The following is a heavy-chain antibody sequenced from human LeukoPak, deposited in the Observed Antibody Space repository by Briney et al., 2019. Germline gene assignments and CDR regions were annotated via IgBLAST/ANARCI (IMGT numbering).Heavy chain of an antibody. V-gene: IGHV4-34*01. CDR1: GDSISNYY. J-gene: IGHJ4*02. Sequence: SETLSLTCTVSGDSISNYYWNWIRQPPGKGLEWIGEINHSGGTNYNPSLKSRVTISVDTSKNQFSLKLSSVTAADTAVYYCARGKSPWGIAAAGTRNYFDYWGQGTLVTVSS. CDR3: ARGKSPWGIAAAGTRNYFDY. CDR2: INHSGGT. D-gene: IGHD6-13*01.